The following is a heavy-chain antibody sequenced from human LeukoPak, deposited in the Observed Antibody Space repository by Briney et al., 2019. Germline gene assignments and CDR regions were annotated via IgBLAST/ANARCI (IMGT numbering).Heavy chain of an antibody. V-gene: IGHV3-30-3*01. J-gene: IGHJ4*02. CDR3: ARDCGYSSSWYFDY. CDR2: ISYDGSNK. CDR1: GFTFSSYA. Sequence: PGWSLRLSCAASGFTFSSYAMHWVRQAPGKGLEWVAVISYDGSNKYYADSVKGRFTISRDNSKNTLYLQMNSLRAEDTAVYYCARDCGYSSSWYFDYWGQGTLVTVSS. D-gene: IGHD6-13*01.